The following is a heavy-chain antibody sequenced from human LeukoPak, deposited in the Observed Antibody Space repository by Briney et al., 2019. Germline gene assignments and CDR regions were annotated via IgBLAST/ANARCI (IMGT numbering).Heavy chain of an antibody. J-gene: IGHJ5*02. CDR2: IIPIFGTA. CDR1: GGTFSSYA. V-gene: IGHV1-69*05. Sequence: SVKVSCKASGGTFSSYAISWVRQAPGQGLEWMGGIIPIFGTANYAQKFQGRVTITTDESTSTAYMELSSLRSEDTAVYYCARANCTNGVCYHNWFDPWGQGTLVTVSS. D-gene: IGHD2-8*01. CDR3: ARANCTNGVCYHNWFDP.